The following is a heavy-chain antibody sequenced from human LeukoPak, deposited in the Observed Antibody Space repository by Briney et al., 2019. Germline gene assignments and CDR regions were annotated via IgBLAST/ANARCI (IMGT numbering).Heavy chain of an antibody. V-gene: IGHV4-59*01. Sequence: SETLSLTCTVSGGSISRYYWSWLRQPPGKRLDRLEYIYNSGSSNYNPSLKSRVTISVDTSKNQFSLKLSSVTAADTAMYYCARGYGSGSHFDYWGQGTLVTVSS. D-gene: IGHD3-10*01. CDR1: GGSISRYY. J-gene: IGHJ4*02. CDR3: ARGYGSGSHFDY. CDR2: IYNSGSS.